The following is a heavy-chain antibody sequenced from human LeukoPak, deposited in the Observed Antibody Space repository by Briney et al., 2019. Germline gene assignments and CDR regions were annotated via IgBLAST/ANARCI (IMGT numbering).Heavy chain of an antibody. CDR2: ISSSSSYI. V-gene: IGHV3-21*01. D-gene: IGHD6-6*01. Sequence: GGSQRLSCAASGFTFSSYSMNWVRQAPGKGLEWVSSISSSSSYIYYADSVKGRFTISRDNAKNSLYLQMNSLRAVDTAVYYCARDHEYSSSSIPFYFDYWGQGTLVTVSS. CDR1: GFTFSSYS. CDR3: ARDHEYSSSSIPFYFDY. J-gene: IGHJ4*02.